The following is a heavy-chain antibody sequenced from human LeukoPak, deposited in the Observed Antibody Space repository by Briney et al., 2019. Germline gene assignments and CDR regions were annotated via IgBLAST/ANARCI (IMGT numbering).Heavy chain of an antibody. CDR3: ARDWVAHFDY. D-gene: IGHD2-15*01. CDR2: INPNSGGT. CDR1: GYTFTSYG. V-gene: IGHV1-2*02. J-gene: IGHJ4*02. Sequence: ASVKVSCKASGYTFTSYGISWVRQAPGQGLEWMGWINPNSGGTNYAQKFQGRVTMTRDTSISTVYMELSSLRSDDTAVYYCARDWVAHFDYWGQGTLVTVSS.